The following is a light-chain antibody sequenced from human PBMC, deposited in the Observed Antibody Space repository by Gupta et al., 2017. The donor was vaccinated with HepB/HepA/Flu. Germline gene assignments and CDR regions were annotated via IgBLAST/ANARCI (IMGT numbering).Light chain of an antibody. CDR1: HSVNRH. J-gene: IGKJ4*01. CDR2: GSP. Sequence: EIVMTQSPATLSVSPGQRVTLSCRASHSVNRHLAWYQQKSGQAPRLLIYGSPVRATGVPTRFSASVSETEFTLAISSLQSREFAVLYCQPYNDWPLTFGGGTKVEI. V-gene: IGKV3-15*01. CDR3: QPYNDWPLT.